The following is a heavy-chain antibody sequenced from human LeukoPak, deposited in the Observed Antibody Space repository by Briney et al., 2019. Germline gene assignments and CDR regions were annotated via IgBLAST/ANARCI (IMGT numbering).Heavy chain of an antibody. CDR1: GGSITSSSYY. D-gene: IGHD2-21*01. CDR3: ARNLAGHFGGFYFDY. V-gene: IGHV4-39*07. J-gene: IGHJ4*02. Sequence: SETLSLTCTVSGGSITSSSYYWGWIRQPPGKGLEWIGTLYYTGSTYYNPSLESRVTISVDTSENQLSLKLTSVTAADTAVYYCARNLAGHFGGFYFDYWGQGTLVTVSS. CDR2: LYYTGST.